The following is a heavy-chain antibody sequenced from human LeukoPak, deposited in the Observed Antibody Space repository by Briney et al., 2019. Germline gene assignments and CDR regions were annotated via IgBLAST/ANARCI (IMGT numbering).Heavy chain of an antibody. J-gene: IGHJ4*02. Sequence: GRSLRLSCAASGFTFSSYPMSWVRQAPGKGLEWVSAIRGSGGDTYYADSVKGRFTISRDNSKNTLYLQMDSLRPEDTAIYYCVKDNGQGGFDYWGQGTLVTVSS. V-gene: IGHV3-23*01. CDR1: GFTFSSYP. CDR2: IRGSGGDT. D-gene: IGHD3-16*01. CDR3: VKDNGQGGFDY.